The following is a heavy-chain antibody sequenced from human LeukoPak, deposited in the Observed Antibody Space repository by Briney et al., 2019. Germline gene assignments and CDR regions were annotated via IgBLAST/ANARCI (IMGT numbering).Heavy chain of an antibody. CDR3: AKASSYYYDNSENAFDI. Sequence: GGSLRLSCAASGFTFDDYAMHWVRQAPGKGLEWVSGISWNSGTIGYADSVRGRFTISRDNVKNSLYLQMNSLRAEDMALYYCAKASSYYYDNSENAFDIWGHGTMVTVSS. D-gene: IGHD3-22*01. CDR1: GFTFDDYA. V-gene: IGHV3-9*03. J-gene: IGHJ3*02. CDR2: ISWNSGTI.